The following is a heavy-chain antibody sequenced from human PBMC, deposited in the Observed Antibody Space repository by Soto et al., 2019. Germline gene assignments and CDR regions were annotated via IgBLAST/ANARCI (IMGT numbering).Heavy chain of an antibody. CDR3: AIDYDSSGKGAFDI. V-gene: IGHV3-23*01. CDR2: ISGSGGST. D-gene: IGHD3-22*01. Sequence: GGSLRLSCAASGFTFSSYAMSWVRQAPGKGLEWVSAISGSGGSTYYEDSVKGRFTISRDNSKNTLYLQMNSLRAEDTAVYYCAIDYDSSGKGAFDIWGQGTMVTVSS. CDR1: GFTFSSYA. J-gene: IGHJ3*02.